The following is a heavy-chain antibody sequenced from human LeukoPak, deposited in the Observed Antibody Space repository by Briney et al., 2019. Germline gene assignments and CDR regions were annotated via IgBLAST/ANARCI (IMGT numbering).Heavy chain of an antibody. D-gene: IGHD3-3*01. J-gene: IGHJ5*02. V-gene: IGHV4-39*07. CDR1: GGSISNNSYY. CDR3: APTTALRFGWFDP. Sequence: PSETLSLTCSVSGGSISNNSYYWGWIRQPPGKGLESIGIIYYSGSTFYNPSLKSRVTISIDMSKNQFSLKLKSVTAADTAVYYCAPTTALRFGWFDPWGQGTLVTVSS. CDR2: IYYSGST.